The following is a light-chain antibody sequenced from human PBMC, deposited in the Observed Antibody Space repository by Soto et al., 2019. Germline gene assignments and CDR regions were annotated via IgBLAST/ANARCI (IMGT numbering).Light chain of an antibody. CDR1: SSDVGTYIL. CDR2: EVN. V-gene: IGLV2-23*02. Sequence: QSALTQPASVSGSPGQSITISCTGTSSDVGTYILVSWYQQHPGNAPQLMIYEVNKRPSGVSDRFSGSKSGNTASLTISGLQAEDEAEYYCCEYAGSHNYVFGNGTKVTVL. CDR3: CEYAGSHNYV. J-gene: IGLJ1*01.